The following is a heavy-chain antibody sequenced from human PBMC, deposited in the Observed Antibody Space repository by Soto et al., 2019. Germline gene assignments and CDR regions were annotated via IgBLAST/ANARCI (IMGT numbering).Heavy chain of an antibody. CDR1: GFTFNDYW. J-gene: IGHJ3*02. Sequence: PGGSLRLSCAASGFTFNDYWMNWVRQAPGKGLEWVANIKQDGSDEYYVDSVKGRFTISRDNAKNSLYLQMNSLRAEDTAVYYCAKDPTSMIVVVIRPFDIWGQGTMVTVSS. D-gene: IGHD3-22*01. V-gene: IGHV3-7*01. CDR2: IKQDGSDE. CDR3: AKDPTSMIVVVIRPFDI.